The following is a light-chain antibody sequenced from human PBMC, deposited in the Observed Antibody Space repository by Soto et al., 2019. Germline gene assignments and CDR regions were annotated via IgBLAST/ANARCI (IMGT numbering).Light chain of an antibody. CDR1: HDINSY. Sequence: DIQLTQSPSFLSSSDGDRVTITCRASHDINSYLAWYQQKPGKAPKLLIYAASTLQSAVPSRFSGGGSGTEFTLTISSLQPEDFATYFCQQLNSYPRTFGQGTQVEF. J-gene: IGKJ1*01. CDR2: AAS. V-gene: IGKV1-9*01. CDR3: QQLNSYPRT.